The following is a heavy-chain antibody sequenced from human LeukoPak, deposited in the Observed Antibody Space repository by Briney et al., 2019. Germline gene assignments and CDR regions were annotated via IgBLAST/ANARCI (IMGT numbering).Heavy chain of an antibody. V-gene: IGHV3-23*01. J-gene: IGHJ4*02. Sequence: GGSLRLSCAAPGFTFSTYAMGWVRQAPGKGLEWVSSIKGGGGDPFYADCVKGRFTISRDNSKNTLFLQLDSLRAEDSAVYYCAKGGHDFNPFYWWGQGTLVTVSS. CDR1: GFTFSTYA. CDR3: AKGGHDFNPFYW. D-gene: IGHD2-21*02. CDR2: IKGGGGDP.